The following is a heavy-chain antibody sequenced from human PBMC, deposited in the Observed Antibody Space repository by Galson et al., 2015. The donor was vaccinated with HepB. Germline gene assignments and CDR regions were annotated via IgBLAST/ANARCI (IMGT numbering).Heavy chain of an antibody. V-gene: IGHV3-30*18. J-gene: IGHJ6*02. CDR2: ISYDGTNK. D-gene: IGHD3-3*01. CDR3: AKGMALRFLEWSGEYYYGVDV. Sequence: SLRLSCAASGFTFSSFGMHWVRQAPGKGLEWVAVISYDGTNKYHADSVRGRLTISRDNSKNTLYLQMNSLRVEDTAVYYCAKGMALRFLEWSGEYYYGVDVWGQGTTVTVSS. CDR1: GFTFSSFG.